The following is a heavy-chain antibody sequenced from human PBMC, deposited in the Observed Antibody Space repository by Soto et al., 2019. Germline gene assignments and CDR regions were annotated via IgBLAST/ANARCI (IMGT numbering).Heavy chain of an antibody. Sequence: GESLKISCKGSGYSFTSYWIGWVRQMPGKGLEWMGIIYPGDSDTRYSPSFEGQVTISADKSISTAYLQWSSLKASDTALYYCARSPHTVVVTAISYGYYFGYWGQGTLVTVSS. CDR2: IYPGDSDT. CDR3: ARSPHTVVVTAISYGYYFGY. J-gene: IGHJ4*02. D-gene: IGHD2-21*02. CDR1: GYSFTSYW. V-gene: IGHV5-51*01.